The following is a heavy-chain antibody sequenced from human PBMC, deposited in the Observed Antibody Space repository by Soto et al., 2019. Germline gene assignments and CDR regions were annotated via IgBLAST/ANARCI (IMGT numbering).Heavy chain of an antibody. D-gene: IGHD3-22*01. J-gene: IGHJ4*01. CDR2: ISAYNGNT. CDR1: GCTFTSYG. V-gene: IGHV1-18*04. Sequence: ASVKVSCKASGCTFTSYGISWVRQAPGQGLEWMGWISAYNGNTNYAQKLQGRVTMTTDTSTSTAYMELRSLRSDDTAVYYCARIFVEMSAAGMRYYYDISGYSYF. CDR3: ARIFVEMSAAGMRYYYDISGYSYF.